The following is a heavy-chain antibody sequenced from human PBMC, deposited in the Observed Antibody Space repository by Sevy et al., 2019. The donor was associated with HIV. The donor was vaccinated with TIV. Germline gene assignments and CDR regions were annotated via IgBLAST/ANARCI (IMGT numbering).Heavy chain of an antibody. CDR2: IYSGGST. J-gene: IGHJ6*02. CDR3: AREDIVLGEGNYYGMDV. D-gene: IGHD2-15*01. CDR1: EFTVSSNY. Sequence: GGSLRLSCAASEFTVSSNYMSWVRQAPGKGLEWVSVIYSGGSTYYADSVKGRFTISIDNSQNTVYLQMNSLRAEDTAVYYCAREDIVLGEGNYYGMDVWGQGTTVTVSS. V-gene: IGHV3-53*01.